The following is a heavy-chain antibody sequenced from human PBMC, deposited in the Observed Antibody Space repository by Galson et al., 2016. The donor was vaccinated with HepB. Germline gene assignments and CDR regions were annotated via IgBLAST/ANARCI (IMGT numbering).Heavy chain of an antibody. V-gene: IGHV3-7*01. J-gene: IGHJ1*01. CDR3: VTERRTSSWCF. D-gene: IGHD6-13*01. CDR1: VFTFSSYW. Sequence: SLRRSCAASVFTFSSYWMTWVRQAPGKGPEWVAHIKEEGSEMYYVESVKGRFTISRDNAKNSLYLRMNSLRAEDTAVYSCVTERRTSSWCFRGQGTLVTTSS. CDR2: IKEEGSEM.